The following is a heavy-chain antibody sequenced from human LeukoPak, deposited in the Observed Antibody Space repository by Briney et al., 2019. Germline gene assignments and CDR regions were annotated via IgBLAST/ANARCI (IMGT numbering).Heavy chain of an antibody. CDR3: ARGLSTMDV. J-gene: IGHJ6*04. CDR1: GDSISSYY. D-gene: IGHD4/OR15-4a*01. Sequence: SETLSLTCNVSGDSISSYYWTWIRQPAGKGLQWIGRIYTSGSTNYNPSLKSRVTISVDTSKNQFSLKLSSVTAADTAVYYCARGLSTMDVWGKGTTVTISS. CDR2: IYTSGST. V-gene: IGHV4-4*07.